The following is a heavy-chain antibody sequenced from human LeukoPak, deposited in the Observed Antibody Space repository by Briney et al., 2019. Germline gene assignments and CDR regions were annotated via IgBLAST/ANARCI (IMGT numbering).Heavy chain of an antibody. CDR1: GYTFTSYY. CDR2: INPSGGST. V-gene: IGHV1-46*01. D-gene: IGHD2-2*01. CDR3: ARGEGEKVVVLPADFDY. Sequence: ASVKVSCKASGYTFTSYYMHWVRQAPGQGLEWMGIINPSGGSTSYAQQFQGRVTMTRDTSTSTVYMELSSLRSEDTAVYYCARGEGEKVVVLPADFDYWGQGTLVTVSS. J-gene: IGHJ4*02.